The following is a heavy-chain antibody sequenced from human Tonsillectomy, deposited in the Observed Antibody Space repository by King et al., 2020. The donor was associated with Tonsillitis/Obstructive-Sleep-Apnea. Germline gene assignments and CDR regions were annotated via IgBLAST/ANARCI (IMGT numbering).Heavy chain of an antibody. D-gene: IGHD3-3*01. V-gene: IGHV3-23*04. CDR1: GFTLWSYA. CDR2: KSGSGDIT. Sequence: VQLVESGGGLLQPGGSLRLSCAASGFTLWSYAMSWVRQAPGKGLEWVSGKSGSGDITYYADSVKCRFTISRDNSNNTLYLQMNSLRSGDTAVYYCAAKHTDFWSGYYTGSHYYYMDVWGKGTTVTVSS. CDR3: AAKHTDFWSGYYTGSHYYYMDV. J-gene: IGHJ6*03.